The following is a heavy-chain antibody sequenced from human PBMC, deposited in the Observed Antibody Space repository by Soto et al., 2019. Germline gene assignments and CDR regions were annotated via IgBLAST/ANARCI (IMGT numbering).Heavy chain of an antibody. CDR2: VSKSDYT. D-gene: IGHD6-19*01. J-gene: IGHJ4*02. CDR1: GFTFTNFG. Sequence: GGSLRLSCEVSGFTFTNFGINWVRQAPGKGLEWDSSVSKSDYTYYSESVKGRFTISRDNAKNSVSLQMNNLRAEDTAVYYCAREDSSIIAAVADVWGQGTQVTVSS. CDR3: AREDSSIIAAVADV. V-gene: IGHV3-21*04.